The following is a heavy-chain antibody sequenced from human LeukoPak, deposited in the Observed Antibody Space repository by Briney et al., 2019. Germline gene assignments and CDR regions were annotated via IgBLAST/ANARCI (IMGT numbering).Heavy chain of an antibody. CDR1: GGSISSSSYY. Sequence: PSETLSLTCTVSGGSISSSSYYWGWIRQPPGKGLEWIGSIYYSGSTYYNPSLKSRVTISVDTSKNQFSLKLSSVTAADTAVYYCARDSIFVEQWLVPEDYYYGMDVWGQGTTVTVSS. D-gene: IGHD6-19*01. CDR2: IYYSGST. J-gene: IGHJ6*02. V-gene: IGHV4-39*07. CDR3: ARDSIFVEQWLVPEDYYYGMDV.